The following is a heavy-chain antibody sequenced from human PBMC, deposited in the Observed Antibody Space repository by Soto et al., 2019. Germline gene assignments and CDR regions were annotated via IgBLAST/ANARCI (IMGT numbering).Heavy chain of an antibody. CDR1: GYTFTGYY. CDR2: INPNSGGT. V-gene: IGHV1-2*04. CDR3: ARARYYGDYPLDY. Sequence: ASVKLSSKASGYTFTGYYMHWVRQAPGQGLEWMGWINPNSGGTNYAQKFQGWVTMTRDTSISTAYMELSRLRSDDTAVYYCARARYYGDYPLDYWGQGTLVTVSS. D-gene: IGHD4-17*01. J-gene: IGHJ4*02.